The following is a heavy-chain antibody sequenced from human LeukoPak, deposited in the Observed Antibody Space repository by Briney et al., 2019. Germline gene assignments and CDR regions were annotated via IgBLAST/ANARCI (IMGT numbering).Heavy chain of an antibody. J-gene: IGHJ3*02. D-gene: IGHD3-16*01. Sequence: VKVSCKASGYTFTSYGISWVRQAPGQGLEWMGWISAYNGNTNYAQKLQGRVTMTTDTSTSTAYMELRSLRSDDTAVYYCARGSTVPTFGGAFDIWGQGTMVTVSS. CDR1: GYTFTSYG. CDR2: ISAYNGNT. V-gene: IGHV1-18*01. CDR3: ARGSTVPTFGGAFDI.